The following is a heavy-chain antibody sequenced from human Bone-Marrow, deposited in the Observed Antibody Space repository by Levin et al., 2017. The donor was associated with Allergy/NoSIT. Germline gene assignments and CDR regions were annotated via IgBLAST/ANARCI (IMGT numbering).Heavy chain of an antibody. CDR3: VAATPDFDY. CDR1: GLTLSSFW. CDR2: MNSDGSST. D-gene: IGHD2-15*01. Sequence: GGSLRLSCAASGLTLSSFWMHWVRQGPGKGLEGVSRMNSDGSSTTYADSVKGRFTISKDIAKNTLFRQMTGLTTEDTAVYYCVAATPDFDYWGQGTRVTVSS. J-gene: IGHJ4*02. V-gene: IGHV3-74*01.